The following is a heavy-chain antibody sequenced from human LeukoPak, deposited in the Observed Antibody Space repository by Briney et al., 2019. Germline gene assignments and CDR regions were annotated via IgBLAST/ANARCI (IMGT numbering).Heavy chain of an antibody. J-gene: IGHJ4*02. CDR2: INTDSGGT. Sequence: ASVKVSCKTSGYTFTGYYLHWVRQAPGQGLEWMGWINTDSGGTNYAQKFQARVSMTKDASISTAYMQLSGLRSADTAVYYCARARILVAVAEDYWGQGTLVTVSS. CDR1: GYTFTGYY. CDR3: ARARILVAVAEDY. D-gene: IGHD6-19*01. V-gene: IGHV1-2*02.